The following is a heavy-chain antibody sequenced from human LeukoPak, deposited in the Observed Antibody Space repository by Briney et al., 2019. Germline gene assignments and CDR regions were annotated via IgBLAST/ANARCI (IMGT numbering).Heavy chain of an antibody. V-gene: IGHV3-23*01. CDR2: ISGSGGST. CDR3: AKDVRLRSHDY. J-gene: IGHJ4*02. D-gene: IGHD5-12*01. Sequence: GGSLRLSCAASGFTFSSYAMSGVREAPGKGLEWVSAISGSGGSTYYADSVKGRFTISRDNSKNTLYLQMNSLRAEDTAVYYCAKDVRLRSHDYWGQGTLVTVSS. CDR1: GFTFSSYA.